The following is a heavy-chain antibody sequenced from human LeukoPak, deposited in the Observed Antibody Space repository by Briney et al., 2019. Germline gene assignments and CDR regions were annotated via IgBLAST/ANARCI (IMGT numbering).Heavy chain of an antibody. CDR1: GGTFSSYA. CDR2: IIPIFGTA. CDR3: ARGPLGRNGDYFDY. V-gene: IGHV1-69*01. Sequence: SVEVSCKASGGTFSSYAISWVRQAPGQGLEWMGGIIPIFGTANYAQKFQGRVTITADESTSTAYMELSSLRSEDTAVYYCARGPLGRNGDYFDYWGQGTLVTVSS. D-gene: IGHD7-27*01. J-gene: IGHJ4*02.